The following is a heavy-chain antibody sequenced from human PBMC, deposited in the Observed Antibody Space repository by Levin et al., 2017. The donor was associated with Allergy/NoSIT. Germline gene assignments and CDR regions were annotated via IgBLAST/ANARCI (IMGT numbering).Heavy chain of an antibody. V-gene: IGHV4-31*03. CDR2: IYYSGST. CDR1: GGSISSGGYY. D-gene: IGHD3-9*01. CDR3: ARVGPQIPVKSMGDYDILTGPLDY. Sequence: SETLSLTCTVSGGSISSGGYYWSWIRQHPGKGLEWIGYIYYSGSTYYNPSLKSRVTISVDTSKNQFSLKLSSVTAADTAVYYCARVGPQIPVKSMGDYDILTGPLDYWGQGTLVTVSS. J-gene: IGHJ4*02.